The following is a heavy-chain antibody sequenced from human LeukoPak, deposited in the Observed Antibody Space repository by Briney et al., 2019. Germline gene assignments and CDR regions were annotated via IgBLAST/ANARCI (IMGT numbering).Heavy chain of an antibody. V-gene: IGHV3-23*01. J-gene: IGHJ4*02. CDR1: GFTFSSYA. D-gene: IGHD3-22*01. CDR3: AKDRPNYYDSSGHYYRRDGDY. Sequence: GGSLRLSXAASGFTFSSYAMSWVRQAPGKGMEWVSSVSGSGGYTYYAGSVKGRFTISRDNSKNTLYLQMNSLRAEDTAIYYCAKDRPNYYDSSGHYYRRDGDYWGQGTLVTVSS. CDR2: VSGSGGYT.